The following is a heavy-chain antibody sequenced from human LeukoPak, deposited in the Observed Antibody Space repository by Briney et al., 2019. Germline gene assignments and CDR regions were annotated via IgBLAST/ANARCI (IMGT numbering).Heavy chain of an antibody. Sequence: GGSLRLSCAASGFTFSSYAMHWVRQAPGKGLEWVAVISYDGSNKYYADSVKGRFTISRDNSKNTLYLQMNSLRAEDTAVYYCARGVRGVVVVPRFDPWGQGTLVTVSS. CDR2: ISYDGSNK. CDR1: GFTFSSYA. D-gene: IGHD2-15*01. CDR3: ARGVRGVVVVPRFDP. J-gene: IGHJ5*02. V-gene: IGHV3-30*04.